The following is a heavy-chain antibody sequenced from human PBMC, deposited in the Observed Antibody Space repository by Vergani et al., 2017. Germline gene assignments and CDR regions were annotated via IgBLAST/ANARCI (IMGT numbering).Heavy chain of an antibody. Sequence: VQLVESGGGLVQPGGSLRLSCAASGFTFSSYGMHWVRQAPGKGLEWVAFIRYDGSNKYYADSVKGRCTISRDNSKTTLYLQMNSLRTEDTAVYYCAKQASSGWDGHCQHGGQVTLVTVSS. D-gene: IGHD6-19*01. CDR2: IRYDGSNK. CDR1: GFTFSSYG. V-gene: IGHV3-30*02. CDR3: AKQASSGWDGHCQH. J-gene: IGHJ1*01.